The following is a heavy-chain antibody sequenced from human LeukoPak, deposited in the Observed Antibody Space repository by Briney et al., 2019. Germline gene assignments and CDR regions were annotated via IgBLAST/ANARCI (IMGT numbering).Heavy chain of an antibody. J-gene: IGHJ4*02. CDR1: GGSFSGSY. CDR3: ARISGSYSSY. V-gene: IGHV4-34*01. CDR2: INHSGST. D-gene: IGHD1-26*01. Sequence: PTESLSLTCTVYGGSFSGSYWDWIRQPPGKGLEWIGEINHSGSTNYNPSLKSRVTISVDTSKNQFSLQLSSVTAADTAVYYCARISGSYSSYWGQGTLVTVSS.